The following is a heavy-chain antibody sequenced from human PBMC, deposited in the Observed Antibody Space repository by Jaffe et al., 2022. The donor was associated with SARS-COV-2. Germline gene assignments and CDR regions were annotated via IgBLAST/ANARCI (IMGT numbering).Heavy chain of an antibody. CDR2: IYYSGST. J-gene: IGHJ2*01. D-gene: IGHD3-22*01. Sequence: QVQLQESGPGLVKPSETLSLTCTVSGGSISSYYWSWIRQPPGKGLEWIGYIYYSGSTNYNPSLKSRVTISVDTSKNQFSLKLSSVTAADTAVYYCARARPQPLANSYYYDSSGYYSHWYFDLWGRGTLVTVSS. CDR3: ARARPQPLANSYYYDSSGYYSHWYFDL. V-gene: IGHV4-59*01. CDR1: GGSISSYY.